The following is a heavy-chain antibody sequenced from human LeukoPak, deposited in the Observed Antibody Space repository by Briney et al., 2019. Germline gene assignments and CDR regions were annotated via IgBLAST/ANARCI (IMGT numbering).Heavy chain of an antibody. CDR3: VKGEQQLAHNYFDY. D-gene: IGHD6-13*01. J-gene: IGHJ4*02. Sequence: QPGGSLRRSCSASGFTFSSYAMHWVRQAPGKGLEYVSAISSNGGSTYYADSVKGRFTISRDNSKNTLYLQMSSLRAEDTAVCYCVKGEQQLAHNYFDYWGRGTLVTVSS. V-gene: IGHV3-64D*06. CDR1: GFTFSSYA. CDR2: ISSNGGST.